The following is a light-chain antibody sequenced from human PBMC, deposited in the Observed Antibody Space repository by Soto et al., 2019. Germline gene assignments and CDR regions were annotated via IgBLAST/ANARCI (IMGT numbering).Light chain of an antibody. CDR2: GAS. J-gene: IGKJ3*01. V-gene: IGKV3-15*01. CDR1: QSVRSN. CDR3: HQYNDWLT. Sequence: EIVMTQSPATLSVSPGERATLSCRASQSVRSNLAWYQQKPGQAPRLLIYGASARATGIPARFSGSGSGTAFTLTISSLQSEDFAVYYCHQYNDWLTFGPGTKVDIK.